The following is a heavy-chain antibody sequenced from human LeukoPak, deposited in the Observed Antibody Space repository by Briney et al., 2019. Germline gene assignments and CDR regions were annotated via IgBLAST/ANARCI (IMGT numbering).Heavy chain of an antibody. CDR2: IIPIFGTA. D-gene: IGHD3-10*01. Sequence: SVKVSCKASGGTFGSYAISWVRQAPGQGLEWMGGIIPIFGTANYAQKFQGRVTITADESTSTAYMELRSLRSDDTAVYYCARSEFMVRGAGDYWGQGTLVTVSS. CDR3: ARSEFMVRGAGDY. J-gene: IGHJ4*02. CDR1: GGTFGSYA. V-gene: IGHV1-69*13.